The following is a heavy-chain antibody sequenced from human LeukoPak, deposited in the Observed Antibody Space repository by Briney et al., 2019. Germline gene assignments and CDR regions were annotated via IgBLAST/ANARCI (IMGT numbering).Heavy chain of an antibody. CDR2: INTNTGNP. D-gene: IGHD5-24*01. CDR1: GYTFSTNA. J-gene: IGHJ4*02. V-gene: IGHV7-4-1*02. Sequence: GASVKVSCKASGYTFSTNAMNWVRQAPGQGLEWMGWINTNTGNPTYAQGFTGRFVFSLDTSVSTAYLQISSLKAEDTAVYYCARDVGRDGYNSGPIDYWGQGTLVTVSS. CDR3: ARDVGRDGYNSGPIDY.